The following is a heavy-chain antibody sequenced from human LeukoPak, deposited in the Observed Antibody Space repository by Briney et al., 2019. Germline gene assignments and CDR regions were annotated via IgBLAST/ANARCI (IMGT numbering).Heavy chain of an antibody. J-gene: IGHJ4*02. Sequence: PGGSLRLSCAASGFTFSSYAMHWVRQAPGKGLEWVAVILYDGGNAHYADSVRGRFTISRDNAKNLLYLQVNSLRAEDTAVYYCARAYCSGGSCYPFDYWGQGTLVTVSS. CDR3: ARAYCSGGSCYPFDY. D-gene: IGHD2-15*01. CDR1: GFTFSSYA. V-gene: IGHV3-30-3*01. CDR2: ILYDGGNA.